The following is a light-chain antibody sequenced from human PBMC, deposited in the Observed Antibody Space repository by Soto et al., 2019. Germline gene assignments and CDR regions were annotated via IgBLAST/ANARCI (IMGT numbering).Light chain of an antibody. CDR3: SSYTTSITV. J-gene: IGLJ1*01. CDR2: EVS. CDR1: SSDVGGYNY. Sequence: QSVLTQPASVSGSPGQSITISCTGTSSDVGGYNYVSWYQQHPGKAPKLVIYEVSNRPSGVSNCFSGSKSGNTASLTISGLQAEDEADYHCSSYTTSITVFGTGTKVTVL. V-gene: IGLV2-14*01.